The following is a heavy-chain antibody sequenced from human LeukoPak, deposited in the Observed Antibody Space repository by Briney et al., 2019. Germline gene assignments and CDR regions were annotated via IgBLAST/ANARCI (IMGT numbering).Heavy chain of an antibody. CDR3: ARDQLAYSGYDTLFDY. V-gene: IGHV3-30*04. Sequence: GRSLRLSCAASGFTFNSYAIHWVRQAPGKGLEWVAVISYDGSNKYYADSVKGRFTISRDNSKNTLYLQLNSLRPEDTAVYYCARDQLAYSGYDTLFDYWGQGTLVTVSS. D-gene: IGHD5-12*01. CDR1: GFTFNSYA. CDR2: ISYDGSNK. J-gene: IGHJ4*02.